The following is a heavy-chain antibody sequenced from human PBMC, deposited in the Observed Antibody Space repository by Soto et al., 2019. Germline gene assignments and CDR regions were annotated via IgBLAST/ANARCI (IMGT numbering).Heavy chain of an antibody. J-gene: IGHJ4*02. CDR3: ARGIAAGTDY. CDR2: IIPILDMP. D-gene: IGHD6-13*01. CDR1: GDTLTSYT. V-gene: IGHV1-69*02. Sequence: QVHLVQSRAEMKKPGSSVNVSCRASGDTLTSYTISWVRQAPEQGLEWMGWIIPILDMPIYAQKFQGRVTITAEKSTSTVYMELSSLRSDDTAVYYCARGIAAGTDYWGQGTLVTVSS.